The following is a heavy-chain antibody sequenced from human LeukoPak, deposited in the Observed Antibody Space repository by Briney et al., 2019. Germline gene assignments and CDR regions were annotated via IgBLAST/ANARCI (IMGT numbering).Heavy chain of an antibody. V-gene: IGHV1-69*04. CDR2: IIPILGIA. Sequence: VASVKVSCKASGGTFSSYAISWVRQAPGQGLEWMGRIIPILGIANYAQKFQGRVTITADKSTSTAYMGLSSLRSEDTAVYYCASPRPYYYDSSGSFPYYYYYGMDVWGQGTTVTVSS. CDR3: ASPRPYYYDSSGSFPYYYYYGMDV. CDR1: GGTFSSYA. D-gene: IGHD3-22*01. J-gene: IGHJ6*02.